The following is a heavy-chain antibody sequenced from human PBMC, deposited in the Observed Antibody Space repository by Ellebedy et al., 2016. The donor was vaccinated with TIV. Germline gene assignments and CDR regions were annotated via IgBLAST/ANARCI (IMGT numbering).Heavy chain of an antibody. J-gene: IGHJ5*02. CDR3: ATVGYDILTGYVNWFDP. Sequence: ASSVKVSCKVSGYTLTELSMHWVRQAPGQGLEWMGGFDPEDGETIYAQKFQGRVTMTEDTSTDTAYMELSSLRSEDTAVYYCATVGYDILTGYVNWFDPWGQGTLVTVSS. CDR1: GYTLTELS. V-gene: IGHV1-24*01. D-gene: IGHD3-9*01. CDR2: FDPEDGET.